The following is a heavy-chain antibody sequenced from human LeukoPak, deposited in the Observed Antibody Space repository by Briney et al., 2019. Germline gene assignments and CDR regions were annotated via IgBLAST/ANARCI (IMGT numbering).Heavy chain of an antibody. CDR1: RFTFIGYT. Sequence: PGGSLRLSCAASRFTFIGYTMNWIRQAPGKGLEWVSSISSRSAYIYYADSVKGRFTISRGNAKNSLYLQMNSLRAEDTAVYYCAREESGSSGWYDYWGQGTLVTVSS. V-gene: IGHV3-21*01. D-gene: IGHD6-19*01. CDR3: AREESGSSGWYDY. J-gene: IGHJ4*02. CDR2: ISSRSAYI.